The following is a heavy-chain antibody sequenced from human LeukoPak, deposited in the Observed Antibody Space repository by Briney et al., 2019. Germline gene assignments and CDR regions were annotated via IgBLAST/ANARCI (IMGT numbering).Heavy chain of an antibody. J-gene: IGHJ4*02. CDR2: IYYSGST. CDR3: ARDRSVAGFDY. D-gene: IGHD6-19*01. Sequence: TSETLSLTCAVSGGSISSSSYYWGWIRQPPGKGLEWIGSIYYSGSTYYNPSLKSRVTISVDTSKNQFSLKLSSVTAADTAVYYCARDRSVAGFDYWGQGTLVTVSS. V-gene: IGHV4-39*07. CDR1: GGSISSSSYY.